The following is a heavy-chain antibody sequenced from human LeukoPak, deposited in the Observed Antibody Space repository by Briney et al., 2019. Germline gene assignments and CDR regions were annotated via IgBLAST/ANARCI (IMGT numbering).Heavy chain of an antibody. CDR3: ARHGYYYDSSGYYYGYYFDY. Sequence: PSETLSLTCTLSRGSISSRSSYWGWIRHPPGKGLEWIVSIYYSGSTYYSPSLKSRVTIAVDTSKNQFSLKLSSVTAADTAVYYCARHGYYYDSSGYYYGYYFDYWGQGTLVTVSS. J-gene: IGHJ4*02. CDR1: RGSISSRSSY. V-gene: IGHV4-39*01. D-gene: IGHD3-22*01. CDR2: IYYSGST.